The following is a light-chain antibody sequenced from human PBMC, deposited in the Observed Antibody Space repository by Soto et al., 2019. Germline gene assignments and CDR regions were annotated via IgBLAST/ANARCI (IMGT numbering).Light chain of an antibody. Sequence: DIQMTQSPSTLYASVGDRVTITCRASQSIGASLAWFQQKPGKAPNLLIYKASSLESGVPSRFSGSGSRTEFTLTISTLQPDDFATYYCQQYNSSPLTFGGGTKVEIK. V-gene: IGKV1-5*03. CDR1: QSIGAS. CDR2: KAS. J-gene: IGKJ4*01. CDR3: QQYNSSPLT.